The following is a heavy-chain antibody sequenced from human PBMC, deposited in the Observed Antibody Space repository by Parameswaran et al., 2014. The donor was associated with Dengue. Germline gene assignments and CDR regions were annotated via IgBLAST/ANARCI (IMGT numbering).Heavy chain of an antibody. CDR3: AKSVWEYTMTWYLFDY. V-gene: IGHV3-30*18. Sequence: WIRQPPGKGLEWVALISYDGSNTYYADSVKGRFTISRDNSKNTLYLQMNSLRAEDTSVYYCAKSVWEYTMTWYLFDYWGQGTLVTVSS. J-gene: IGHJ4*02. CDR2: ISYDGSNT. D-gene: IGHD3-22*01.